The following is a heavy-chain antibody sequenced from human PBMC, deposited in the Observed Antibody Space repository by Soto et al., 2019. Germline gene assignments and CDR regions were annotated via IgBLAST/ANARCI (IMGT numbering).Heavy chain of an antibody. D-gene: IGHD3-10*01. CDR2: ISSSGTTI. Sequence: QVQLVESGGGLVKPGGSLRLSCAASGFTFSDNYMSWIRQAPGKGLECVSYISSSGTTIYYADSVRGRFTISRDNAKTALDLRMNSLRAEDTAVYYCAKPRPSGYYYGMDVWGQGTTVTVSS. V-gene: IGHV3-11*01. CDR1: GFTFSDNY. CDR3: AKPRPSGYYYGMDV. J-gene: IGHJ6*02.